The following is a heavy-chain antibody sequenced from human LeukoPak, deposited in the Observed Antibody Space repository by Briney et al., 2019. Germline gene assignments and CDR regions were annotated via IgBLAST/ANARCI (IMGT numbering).Heavy chain of an antibody. CDR2: INHSGST. D-gene: IGHD5-18*01. Sequence: KSSETLSLTCAVYSGSFSGYYWSWIRQPPGKGLEWIGEINHSGSTNYNPSLKSRVTISVDTSKNQFSLKLSSVTAADTAVYYCARRVRGYSYYYYYGMDVWGQGTTVTVSS. V-gene: IGHV4-34*01. CDR1: SGSFSGYY. J-gene: IGHJ6*02. CDR3: ARRVRGYSYYYYYGMDV.